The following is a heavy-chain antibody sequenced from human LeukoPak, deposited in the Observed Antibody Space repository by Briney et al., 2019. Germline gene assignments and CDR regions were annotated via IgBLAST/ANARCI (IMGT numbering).Heavy chain of an antibody. CDR3: ARHRSSWLIDY. J-gene: IGHJ4*02. D-gene: IGHD6-6*01. V-gene: IGHV3-23*01. CDR2: ISDSGGNT. CDR1: GFTFNSYA. Sequence: GGSLRHSCAASGFTFNSYAMSWVRQAPWERLQWVSGISDSGGNTYYADSVRGRFTISRDNSKNTLYLQMNSLRAEDTAVYYCARHRSSWLIDYWGQGTLVTVSS.